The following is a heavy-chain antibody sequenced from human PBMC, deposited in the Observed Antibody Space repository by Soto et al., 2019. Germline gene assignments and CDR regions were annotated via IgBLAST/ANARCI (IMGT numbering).Heavy chain of an antibody. Sequence: SETLSLTCAVYGGTFSGYYWSWIRQPPGKGLEWIGEINHSGSTNYNPSLKRRVTISVDTSKNQFSLKLSSVTAADTAVYYCTSRVPAAYNWFDPWGQGTLVTVSS. CDR3: TSRVPAAYNWFDP. D-gene: IGHD2-2*01. J-gene: IGHJ5*02. CDR1: GGTFSGYY. V-gene: IGHV4-34*08. CDR2: INHSGST.